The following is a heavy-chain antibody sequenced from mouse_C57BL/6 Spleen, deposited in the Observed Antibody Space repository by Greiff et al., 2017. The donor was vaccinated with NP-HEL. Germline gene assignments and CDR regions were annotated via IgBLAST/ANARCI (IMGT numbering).Heavy chain of an antibody. CDR3: ARGGDYGYDGTWFAY. CDR2: IYPGDGDT. V-gene: IGHV1-80*01. Sequence: VQLQQSGAELVKPGASVKISCKASGYAFSSYWMNWVKQRPGKGLEWIGQIYPGDGDTNYNGKFKGKATLTADKSSSTAYMQLGSLTSEDSAVYFCARGGDYGYDGTWFAYWGQGTLVTVSA. J-gene: IGHJ3*01. D-gene: IGHD2-2*01. CDR1: GYAFSSYW.